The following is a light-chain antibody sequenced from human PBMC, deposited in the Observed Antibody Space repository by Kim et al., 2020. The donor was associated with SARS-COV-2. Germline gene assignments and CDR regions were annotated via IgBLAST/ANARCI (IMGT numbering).Light chain of an antibody. CDR1: SVTSD. Sequence: SVTSDLAWFQQIPGQSPRALIYGVSTRFPGTPARFTASGSGTEFTLTISSLQSEDFAVYYCQQYKDWPYTFGQGTSWRS. J-gene: IGKJ2*01. CDR2: GVS. V-gene: IGKV3-15*01. CDR3: QQYKDWPYT.